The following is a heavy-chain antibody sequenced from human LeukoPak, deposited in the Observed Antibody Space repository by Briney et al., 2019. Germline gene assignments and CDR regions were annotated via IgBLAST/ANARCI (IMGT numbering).Heavy chain of an antibody. J-gene: IGHJ4*02. V-gene: IGHV3-30*02. CDR3: AKDGGGGTYSFDY. Sequence: GGSLRLSCAVSGFTFSANNMHWVRQAPGKGLEWVTFIEHAGSQRFYADSVKGRFTISRDNSKNALYLHINSPRPEDTAVYYCAKDGGGGTYSFDYWGQGSLVTVSS. CDR2: IEHAGSQR. CDR1: GFTFSANN. D-gene: IGHD3-16*01.